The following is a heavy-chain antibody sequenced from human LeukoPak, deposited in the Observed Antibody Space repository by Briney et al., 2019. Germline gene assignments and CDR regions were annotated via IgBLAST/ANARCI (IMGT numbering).Heavy chain of an antibody. CDR3: ARLSTAVAGNLFDY. D-gene: IGHD6-19*01. CDR2: IYYSGST. Sequence: PSETLSLTCTVSGGSISSYYWSWIRQPPGKGLEWIGYIYYSGSTNYNPSLKSRVTISVDTSKNQFSLNQISVTAADTAVYYCARLSTAVAGNLFDYWGQGTLVTVSS. V-gene: IGHV4-59*12. CDR1: GGSISSYY. J-gene: IGHJ4*02.